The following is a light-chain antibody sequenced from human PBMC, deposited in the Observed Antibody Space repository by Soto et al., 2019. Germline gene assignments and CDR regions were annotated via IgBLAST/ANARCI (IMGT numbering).Light chain of an antibody. J-gene: IGKJ1*01. CDR2: GAS. CDR3: QQNLGVHT. CDR1: QSVSSN. V-gene: IGKV3-15*01. Sequence: EIVLTQSPATLSVSPGERATLSCRASQSVSSNLAWYQQTPGQTPRLLIYGASTRATGIPARFSGSGSGTEFTLTISSLQSEDSAVYYCQQNLGVHTFGQGTKVDIK.